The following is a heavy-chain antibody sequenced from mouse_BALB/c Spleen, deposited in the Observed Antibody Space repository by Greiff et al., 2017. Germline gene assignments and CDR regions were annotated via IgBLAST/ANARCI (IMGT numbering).Heavy chain of an antibody. CDR1: GFTFSSYG. CDR3: ARQGGTGDYFDY. CDR2: ISSGGSYT. D-gene: IGHD3-3*01. V-gene: IGHV5-6*02. J-gene: IGHJ2*01. Sequence: DVKLVESGGDLVKPGGSLKLSCAASGFTFSSYGMSWVRQTPDKRLEWDATISSGGSYTYYPDSVKGRFTISRDNAKNTLYLQMSSLKSEDTAMYYCARQGGTGDYFDYWGQGTTLTVSS.